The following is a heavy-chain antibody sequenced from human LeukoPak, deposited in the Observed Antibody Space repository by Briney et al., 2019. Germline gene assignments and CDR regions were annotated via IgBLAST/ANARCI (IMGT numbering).Heavy chain of an antibody. CDR1: GFTFSSYV. Sequence: PGGSLRLSCAASGFTFSSYVMHWVRQAPGKGLEWVGRIKTKGEGGTVDYAAPVKGRFTISRDDSKNTLYLQMNSLKTEDTAIYYCMSDLDNWGQGTLVTVSS. V-gene: IGHV3-15*01. CDR3: MSDLDN. J-gene: IGHJ4*02. CDR2: IKTKGEGGTV.